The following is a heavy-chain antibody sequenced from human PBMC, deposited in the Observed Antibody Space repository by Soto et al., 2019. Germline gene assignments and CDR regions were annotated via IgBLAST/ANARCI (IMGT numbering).Heavy chain of an antibody. Sequence: PSETLSLTCAVSGGSISSYYWSWIRQPPGRGLEWIGYIHYTGSTNYNSSLKSRLSMSVDTSKNQFSLNLNSVTVADTAVYYCARHIFHSGRCPHYFDLRGRRTLVTGSS. CDR3: ARHIFHSGRCPHYFDL. D-gene: IGHD6-13*01. CDR2: IHYTGST. J-gene: IGHJ4*02. CDR1: GGSISSYY. V-gene: IGHV4-59*08.